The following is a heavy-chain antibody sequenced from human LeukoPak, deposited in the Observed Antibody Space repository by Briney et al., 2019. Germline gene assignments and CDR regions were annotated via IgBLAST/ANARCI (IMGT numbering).Heavy chain of an antibody. CDR2: ISGSGGST. CDR1: GFTFSTYG. V-gene: IGHV3-23*01. J-gene: IGHJ4*02. CDR3: AGRGSGSYFDY. Sequence: AGGSLRLSCAASGFTFSTYGMSWVRQAPGKGLEWVSAISGSGGSTHYADSVKGRFTISRDNSKNTLYLQMNSLRAEDTAVYYCAGRGSGSYFDYWGQGTLVTVSS. D-gene: IGHD3-10*01.